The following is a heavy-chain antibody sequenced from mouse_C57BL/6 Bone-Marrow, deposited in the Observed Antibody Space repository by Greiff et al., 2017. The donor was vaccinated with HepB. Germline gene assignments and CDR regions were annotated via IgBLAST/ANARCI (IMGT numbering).Heavy chain of an antibody. Sequence: EVQVVESGGGLVKPGGSLKLSCAASGFTFSDYGMHWVRQAPEKGLEWVAYISSGSSTIYYADTVKGRFTISRDNAKNTLFLQMTSLRSEDTAMYYCARAFNYYGSSYDAMDYWGQGTSVTVSS. J-gene: IGHJ4*01. CDR2: ISSGSSTI. CDR3: ARAFNYYGSSYDAMDY. D-gene: IGHD1-1*01. CDR1: GFTFSDYG. V-gene: IGHV5-17*01.